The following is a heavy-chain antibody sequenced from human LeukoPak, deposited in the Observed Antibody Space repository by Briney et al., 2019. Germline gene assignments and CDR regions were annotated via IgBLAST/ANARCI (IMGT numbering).Heavy chain of an antibody. V-gene: IGHV4-38-2*02. CDR3: ARDLNDFWSGPYFDN. Sequence: SETLSLTCSVSDYSISSGYYWGWIRQPPGKGLEWIGSMEWIGSIYHSGSAYYNPSLKSRVTISVDTSKNQFSLKLSSVTAADTAIYYCARDLNDFWSGPYFDNWGPGFLVTVSS. D-gene: IGHD3-3*01. CDR1: DYSISSGYY. CDR2: IYHSGSA. J-gene: IGHJ4*02.